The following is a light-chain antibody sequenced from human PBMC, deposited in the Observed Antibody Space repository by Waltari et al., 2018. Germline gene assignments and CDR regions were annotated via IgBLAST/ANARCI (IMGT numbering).Light chain of an antibody. CDR3: QQSYSTPPT. CDR2: AAS. CDR1: QSISIY. V-gene: IGKV1-39*01. Sequence: DIQMNQYPSSLSASVGDRVTITCRASQSISIYLNWYPQKPGKAPKPLIYAASSLQSGVPSRFSGSGSGTDFTLTISSLQPEDFATYYCQQSYSTPPTFGGGTKVEIK. J-gene: IGKJ4*01.